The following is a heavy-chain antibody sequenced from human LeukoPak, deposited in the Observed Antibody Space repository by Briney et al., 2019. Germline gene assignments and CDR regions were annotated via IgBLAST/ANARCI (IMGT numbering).Heavy chain of an antibody. D-gene: IGHD3-10*01. V-gene: IGHV3-64D*09. CDR3: MRDDVYYYASGSPPA. Sequence: GGSLRLSCSASGFTFSSYAMHWVRQAPGKGLEYVSTISSNGGTTYYADSVKGRFTISRDNSKNTLYLQMSSLRVEDTAVYYYMRDDVYYYASGSPPAWGQGTLVTVSS. CDR1: GFTFSSYA. CDR2: ISSNGGTT. J-gene: IGHJ5*02.